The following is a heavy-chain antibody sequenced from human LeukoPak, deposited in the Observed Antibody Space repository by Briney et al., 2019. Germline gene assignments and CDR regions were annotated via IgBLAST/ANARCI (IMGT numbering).Heavy chain of an antibody. Sequence: TLSLTCTVSGGSISSGGYYWSWARQHPGKGLEWIGYIYYSGSTYYNPSLKSRVTISVDTSKNQFSLKLSSVTAADTAVYYCAGYQLLPWNWFDPWGQGTLVTVSS. V-gene: IGHV4-31*03. CDR1: GGSISSGGYY. D-gene: IGHD2-2*01. CDR3: AGYQLLPWNWFDP. CDR2: IYYSGST. J-gene: IGHJ5*02.